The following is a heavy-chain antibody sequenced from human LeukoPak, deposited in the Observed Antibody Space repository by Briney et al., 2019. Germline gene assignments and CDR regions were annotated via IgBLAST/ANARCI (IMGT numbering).Heavy chain of an antibody. V-gene: IGHV3-64*01. D-gene: IGHD2-2*01. CDR3: ARGNIVVVPAAIIYHGMDV. J-gene: IGHJ6*02. Sequence: PGGSLRLSCAVSGFTFSNNAMHWIRQAPGKGLEYVSAITSNGGSTYYANSVKGRFTISRDNSKNTLYLQMGSLRAEDMAVYYCARGNIVVVPAAIIYHGMDVWGQGTTVTVSS. CDR2: ITSNGGST. CDR1: GFTFSNNA.